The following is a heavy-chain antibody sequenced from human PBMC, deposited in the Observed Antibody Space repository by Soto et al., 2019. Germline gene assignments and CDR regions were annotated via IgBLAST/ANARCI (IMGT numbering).Heavy chain of an antibody. D-gene: IGHD6-19*01. CDR1: GGSISSYY. CDR3: ARSLEWLAVFDY. J-gene: IGHJ4*02. Sequence: QVQLQESGPGLVKPSETLSLTCTVSGGSISSYYWSWIRQPPGKGLEWIGYIYYSGSTNYNPSLKSRVTISVDTSKNQFSLKLSSVTAADTAVYYCARSLEWLAVFDYWGQGTLVTVSS. V-gene: IGHV4-59*01. CDR2: IYYSGST.